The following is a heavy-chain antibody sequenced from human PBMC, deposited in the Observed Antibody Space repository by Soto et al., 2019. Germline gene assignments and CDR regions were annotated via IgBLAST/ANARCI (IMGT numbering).Heavy chain of an antibody. J-gene: IGHJ5*02. D-gene: IGHD1-1*01. V-gene: IGHV4-4*07. CDR1: GASISGFY. CDR2: IYATGTT. Sequence: PSETLSLTCTVSGASISGFYWSWIRKSAGKGLEWIGRIYATGTTDYNPSLKSRVMMSVDTSKKQFSLKLRSVTAADTAVYYCVRDGTKTLRDWFHPGGQGISVTVYS. CDR3: VRDGTKTLRDWFHP.